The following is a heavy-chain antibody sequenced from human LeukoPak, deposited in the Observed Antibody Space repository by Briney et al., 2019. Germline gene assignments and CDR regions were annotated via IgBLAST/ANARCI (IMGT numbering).Heavy chain of an antibody. V-gene: IGHV3-21*01. CDR1: GFTFSSYS. CDR3: ARAGKMATLDY. Sequence: GGSLRLSCAASGFTFSSYSMNWVRQAPGKGLEWVSSISSNSSYIYYADSVKGRFTISRDNAKNSLYLQMNSPRAEDTAVYYCARAGKMATLDYWGQGTLVTVSS. D-gene: IGHD5-24*01. J-gene: IGHJ4*02. CDR2: ISSNSSYI.